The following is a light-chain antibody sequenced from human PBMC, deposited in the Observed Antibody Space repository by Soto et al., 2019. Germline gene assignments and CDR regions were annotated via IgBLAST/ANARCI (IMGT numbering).Light chain of an antibody. V-gene: IGKV3-11*01. CDR1: QSVGNY. CDR3: QQRSSWPT. J-gene: IGKJ4*01. CDR2: DGS. Sequence: DIVLTQSPSTLSLSPGERAALSSRASQSVGNYLVWYHQYPGQAPRLLIYDGSTRAIGVPARFSGSGSGTDFTLTITNLEPEDSAVYYCQQRSSWPTFGGGTKV.